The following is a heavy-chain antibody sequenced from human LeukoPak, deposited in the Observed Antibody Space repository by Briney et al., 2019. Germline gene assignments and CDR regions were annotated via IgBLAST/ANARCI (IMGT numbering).Heavy chain of an antibody. Sequence: SETLSLTCTGSGGSISSYYWSWIRQPPGKGLEWIGYIYYSGSTNYNPSLKSRVTISVDTSKNQFSLKLSSVTAADTAVYYCARTYSSGVFDIWGQGTMVTVSS. D-gene: IGHD5-18*01. CDR3: ARTYSSGVFDI. J-gene: IGHJ3*02. CDR1: GGSISSYY. CDR2: IYYSGST. V-gene: IGHV4-59*08.